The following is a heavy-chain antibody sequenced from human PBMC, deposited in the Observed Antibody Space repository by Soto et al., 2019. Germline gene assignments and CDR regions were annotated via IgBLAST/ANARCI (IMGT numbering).Heavy chain of an antibody. D-gene: IGHD5-12*01. CDR1: GFTFSSYA. Sequence: GGSLRLSCAASGFTFSSYAMSWVRQAPGKGLEWVSAISGSGGSTYYADSVKGRFTISRDNSKNTLYLQMNSLGAEDTAVYYCAKNGRGYNYYFHYWGQGTLVTVSS. CDR3: AKNGRGYNYYFHY. V-gene: IGHV3-23*01. J-gene: IGHJ4*02. CDR2: ISGSGGST.